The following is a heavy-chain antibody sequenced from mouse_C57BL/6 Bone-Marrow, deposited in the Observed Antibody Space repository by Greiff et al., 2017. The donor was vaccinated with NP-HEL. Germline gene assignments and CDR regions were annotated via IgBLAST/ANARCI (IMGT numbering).Heavy chain of an antibody. CDR3: ARCRLDGSYWYFDV. D-gene: IGHD2-3*01. V-gene: IGHV3-8*01. CDR2: ISYSGST. Sequence: VQLKESGPGLAKPSQSLSLTCSVTGYSITSDYWNWIRKFPGNKLEYMGYISYSGSTYYNPSLKSRISITRDTSKNQYYLQLNSVTTEDTATYYGARCRLDGSYWYFDVWGTGTTVTVSS. CDR1: GYSITSDY. J-gene: IGHJ1*03.